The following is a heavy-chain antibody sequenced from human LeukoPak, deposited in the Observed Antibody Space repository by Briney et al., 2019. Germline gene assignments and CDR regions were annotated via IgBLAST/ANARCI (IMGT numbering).Heavy chain of an antibody. V-gene: IGHV3-53*05. CDR1: GFTVSSKY. CDR2: IYTGGST. Sequence: GGSLRLSCAASGFTVSSKYMNRVRQAPGKGLEWVSVIYTGGSTFYADSVKGRFTISRDNSKNTLYLQMNSLRAEDTAVYYCARDQVESTSWHAFDYWGQGTLVTVSS. J-gene: IGHJ4*02. CDR3: ARDQVESTSWHAFDY. D-gene: IGHD2-2*01.